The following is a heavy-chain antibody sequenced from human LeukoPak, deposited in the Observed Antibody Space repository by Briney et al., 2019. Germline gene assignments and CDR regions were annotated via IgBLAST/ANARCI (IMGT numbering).Heavy chain of an antibody. V-gene: IGHV4-34*01. Sequence: SETLSLTCAVYGGSFSGYYWSWIRQPPGKGLEWIGSIYYSGSTYYNPSLKSRVTISVDTSNNQFSLKLSSVTAADTAVYYCARRPGYCPNGVCYKRNWFDPWGQGTLVTVSS. CDR1: GGSFSGYY. CDR2: IYYSGST. CDR3: ARRPGYCPNGVCYKRNWFDP. D-gene: IGHD2-8*01. J-gene: IGHJ5*02.